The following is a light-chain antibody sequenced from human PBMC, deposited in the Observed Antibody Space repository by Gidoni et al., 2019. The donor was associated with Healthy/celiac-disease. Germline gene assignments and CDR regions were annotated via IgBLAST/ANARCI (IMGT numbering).Light chain of an antibody. J-gene: IGKJ3*01. Sequence: DIQMTQSPSSLSASVGDKVTITCRASQSISNYLNWYQQKPGKAPNLLIYVASTLQSGVPSRFSGSGSGTDFSLTISSLQPDDFATYYCQQSYSNPNTFGPGTKVDIK. V-gene: IGKV1-39*01. CDR3: QQSYSNPNT. CDR1: QSISNY. CDR2: VAS.